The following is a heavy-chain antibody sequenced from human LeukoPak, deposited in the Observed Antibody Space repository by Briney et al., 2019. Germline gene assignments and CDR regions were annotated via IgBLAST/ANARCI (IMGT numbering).Heavy chain of an antibody. CDR2: ISYDGSNI. CDR3: AKGGQLLVRYYFQH. Sequence: PGRSLRLSCAASGFTFSSYGMHWVRQAPGKGLEWVAMISYDGSNIYYAESVKGRFTISRDNSKNTLYLQMNSLRTEDTAVYYCAKGGQLLVRYYFQHWGQGILVTVSS. CDR1: GFTFSSYG. J-gene: IGHJ1*01. D-gene: IGHD6-13*01. V-gene: IGHV3-30*18.